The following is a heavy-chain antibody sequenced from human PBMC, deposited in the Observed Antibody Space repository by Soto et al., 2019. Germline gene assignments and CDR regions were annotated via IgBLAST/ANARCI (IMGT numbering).Heavy chain of an antibody. Sequence: SETLSHTCNVSGGTINSNTYYWGWIRLPPGKGLEWIGSIYYSGSTYYNPSLKSRVTISVDTSKNQFSLKLSSVTAAYTAVYYCARLPGPWGQRTLVPVSS. CDR1: GGTINSNTYY. J-gene: IGHJ5*02. CDR3: ARLPGP. D-gene: IGHD2-8*02. V-gene: IGHV4-39*07. CDR2: IYYSGST.